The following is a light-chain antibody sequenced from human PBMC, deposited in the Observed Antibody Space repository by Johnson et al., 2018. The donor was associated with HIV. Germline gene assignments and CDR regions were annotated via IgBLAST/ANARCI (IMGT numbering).Light chain of an antibody. Sequence: QSVLTQPPSVSAAPGQKVTISCSGSSSNIGNNYVSWYQQVPGAAPKLLIYDNNKRPSGIPDRFSGSKSGTSATLGITGLQTGDEAAYYCETWDSSLSGSYVFGTGTKLTVL. CDR2: DNN. CDR1: SSNIGNNY. J-gene: IGLJ1*01. V-gene: IGLV1-51*01. CDR3: ETWDSSLSGSYV.